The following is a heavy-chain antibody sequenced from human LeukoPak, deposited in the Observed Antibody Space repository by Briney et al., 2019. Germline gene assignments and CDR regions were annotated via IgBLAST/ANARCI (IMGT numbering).Heavy chain of an antibody. V-gene: IGHV4-59*08. CDR2: IYYSGST. CDR1: GGSISSYY. Sequence: SETLSLTCTVSGGSISSYYWSWIRQPPGKGLEWIGYIYYSGSTNYNPSLKSRVTISVDTSKNQFSLKLSSVTAADTAVYYCVRIYYYDSSGPFDYWGQGTLVTVSS. D-gene: IGHD3-22*01. J-gene: IGHJ4*02. CDR3: VRIYYYDSSGPFDY.